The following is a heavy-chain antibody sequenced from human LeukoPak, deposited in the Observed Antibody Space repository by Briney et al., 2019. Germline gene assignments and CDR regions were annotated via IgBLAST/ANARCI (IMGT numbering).Heavy chain of an antibody. V-gene: IGHV3-23*01. Sequence: GGSLRLSCAASGFTFSNYAMSWVRQAPGRGLEWVSAISSSGGSTYYADSAKGRFTISRDNSKNTLSLQLNSLRSEDTALYYCAKVKGSEGYCSITSCLADYWGQGTLVTVSS. CDR2: ISSSGGST. D-gene: IGHD2-2*01. J-gene: IGHJ4*02. CDR3: AKVKGSEGYCSITSCLADY. CDR1: GFTFSNYA.